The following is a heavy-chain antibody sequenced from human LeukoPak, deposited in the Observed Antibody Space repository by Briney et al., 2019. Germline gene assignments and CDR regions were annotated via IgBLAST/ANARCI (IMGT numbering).Heavy chain of an antibody. CDR2: INPSGGST. CDR3: ARDLYYDSSGYDAFDM. J-gene: IGHJ3*02. CDR1: GYTFTSHY. V-gene: IGHV1-46*01. Sequence: ASVKVSCKASGYTFTSHYMHWVRQAPGQGLEWMGKINPSGGSTSYAQKFQGRVTMTRDMSTSTVYMELSSLRSEDTAVYYCARDLYYDSSGYDAFDMWGQGTMVTVSS. D-gene: IGHD3-22*01.